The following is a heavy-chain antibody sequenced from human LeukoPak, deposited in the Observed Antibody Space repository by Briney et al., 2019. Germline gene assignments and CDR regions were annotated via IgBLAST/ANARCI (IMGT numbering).Heavy chain of an antibody. CDR3: ARSSRAAYDSSGYYYGYFQH. CDR1: GGSISSSSYY. D-gene: IGHD3-22*01. CDR2: IYYSGST. V-gene: IGHV4-39*07. Sequence: PSETLSLTCTVSGGSISSSSYYWGWIRQPPGKGLEWIGSIYYSGSTYYNPSLKSRVTISVDTSKNQFSLKLCSVTAADTAVYYCARSSRAAYDSSGYYYGYFQHWGQGTLVTVSS. J-gene: IGHJ1*01.